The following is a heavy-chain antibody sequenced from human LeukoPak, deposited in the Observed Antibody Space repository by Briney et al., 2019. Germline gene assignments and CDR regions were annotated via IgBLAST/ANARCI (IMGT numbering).Heavy chain of an antibody. D-gene: IGHD2-2*01. Sequence: ASVKVSCKASGGTFSSYAISWVRQAPGQGLEWMGGIVPIFGTANYAQKFQGRVSITADESTSTAYMELSSLRSEDTAVYYCARGPMYQLPWFDYWGQGTLVTVSS. J-gene: IGHJ4*02. V-gene: IGHV1-69*13. CDR3: ARGPMYQLPWFDY. CDR1: GGTFSSYA. CDR2: IVPIFGTA.